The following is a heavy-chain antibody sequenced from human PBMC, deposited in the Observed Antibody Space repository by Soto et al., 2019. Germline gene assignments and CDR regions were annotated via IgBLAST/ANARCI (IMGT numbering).Heavy chain of an antibody. CDR1: GDTFSTYS. CDR3: ARERSRYDRSGYYRPDY. D-gene: IGHD3-22*01. Sequence: QVQLVQSGAEVKKPGSSVKVSCKASGDTFSTYSISWVRQAPGQGLEWLGGIIPILGTPSYAQRFQGRVTITADKSTSTAYRELSSLRSEDTAVYYCARERSRYDRSGYYRPDYWGQGTLVTVSS. CDR2: IIPILGTP. V-gene: IGHV1-69*06. J-gene: IGHJ4*02.